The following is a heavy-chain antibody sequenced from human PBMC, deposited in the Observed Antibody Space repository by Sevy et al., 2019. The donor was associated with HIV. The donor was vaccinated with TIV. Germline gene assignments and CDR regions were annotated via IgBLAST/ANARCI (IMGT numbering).Heavy chain of an antibody. V-gene: IGHV3-33*08. D-gene: IGHD4-17*01. CDR3: ARDLEFYDYGDYGPAFMPDY. CDR2: IWFDGSNT. J-gene: IGHJ4*02. Sequence: GGSLRLSCATSGFPFSDYWMNWVRQAPGKGLEWVAVIWFDGSNTYYADSVKGRFTISRDIAKNTLHLQMNSLRAEDTAVYYCARDLEFYDYGDYGPAFMPDYWGQGTLVTVSS. CDR1: GFPFSDYW.